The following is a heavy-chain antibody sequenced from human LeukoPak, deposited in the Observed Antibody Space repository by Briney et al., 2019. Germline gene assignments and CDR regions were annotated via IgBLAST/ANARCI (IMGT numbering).Heavy chain of an antibody. CDR2: ISYDGSNK. CDR1: GFTFSSYA. V-gene: IGHV3-30-3*01. D-gene: IGHD6-13*01. J-gene: IGHJ4*02. Sequence: GGSLRLSCAASGFTFSSYAMHWVRQAPGKGLEWVAVISYDGSNKYYADSVKGRFTISRDNAKNTLYLQMNSLRAEDTAVYYCARGGSSSWYWNHIDYWGQGTLVTVSS. CDR3: ARGGSSSWYWNHIDY.